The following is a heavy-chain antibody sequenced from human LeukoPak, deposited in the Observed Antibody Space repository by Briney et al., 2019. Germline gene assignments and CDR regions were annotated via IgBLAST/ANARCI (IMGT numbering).Heavy chain of an antibody. V-gene: IGHV1-18*01. J-gene: IGHJ4*02. Sequence: VASVKVSCKASGYTLTNYGISWVRQAPGQGLEWMGRISAYNGNTDYAQKLQGRVTMTTDTSTTTAYMELRSLRSDDTAVYYCARDVGYCSSTSCSRGDYWGQGTLVTVSS. CDR1: GYTLTNYG. CDR2: ISAYNGNT. D-gene: IGHD2-2*01. CDR3: ARDVGYCSSTSCSRGDY.